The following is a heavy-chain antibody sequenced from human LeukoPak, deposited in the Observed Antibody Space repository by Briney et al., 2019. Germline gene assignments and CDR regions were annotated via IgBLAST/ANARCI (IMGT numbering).Heavy chain of an antibody. CDR2: INHSGST. V-gene: IGHV4-34*01. Sequence: KPPETLSLTCAVYGGSFSGYYWSWIRQPPGKGLEWIGEINHSGSTNYNPSLKSRVTISVDTSKNQFSLKLSSVTAADTAVYYCARALSRTMVRVSYYFDYWGQGTLVTVSS. CDR3: ARALSRTMVRVSYYFDY. CDR1: GGSFSGYY. J-gene: IGHJ4*02. D-gene: IGHD3-10*01.